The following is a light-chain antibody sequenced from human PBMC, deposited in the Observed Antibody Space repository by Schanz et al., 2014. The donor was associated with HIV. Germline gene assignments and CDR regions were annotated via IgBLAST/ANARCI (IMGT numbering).Light chain of an antibody. J-gene: IGLJ2*01. V-gene: IGLV2-8*01. CDR2: EGS. CDR1: SGDVGSYNY. CDR3: SSYAGSVV. Sequence: QSALTQPASVSWSPGQSISISCTGTSGDVGSYNYLPWYQQHPGKAPKLMIYEGSKRPSGVPDRFSGSKSGNTASLTVSGLQAEDEADYYCSSYAGSVVFRGGTKVTVL.